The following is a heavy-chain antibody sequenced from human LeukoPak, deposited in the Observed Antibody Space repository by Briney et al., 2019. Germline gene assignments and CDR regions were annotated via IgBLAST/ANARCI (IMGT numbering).Heavy chain of an antibody. D-gene: IGHD5-18*01. CDR2: ITGSGGST. V-gene: IGHV3-23*01. Sequence: PGGSLRLSCAASEFTFSNYAMSWVRQAPGKGLEWVSAITGSGGSTYYADSVKGRFTISRDNSKNTLYLQMNSLRPEDTAVYYCARDAGYGYWVVDYWGQGTLVTVSS. J-gene: IGHJ4*02. CDR3: ARDAGYGYWVVDY. CDR1: EFTFSNYA.